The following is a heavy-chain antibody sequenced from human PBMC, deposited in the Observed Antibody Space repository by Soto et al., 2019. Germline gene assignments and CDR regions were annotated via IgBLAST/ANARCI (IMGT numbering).Heavy chain of an antibody. CDR3: ARHNYGSGSTYFDY. CDR1: GGALSRYY. CDR2: IYYSGST. Sequence: QVQLQESGPGLVKPSETLSLTCTVSGGALSRYYWSWIRQPPGKGLEWIGFIYYSGSTNYNPSLKSRVTISADTSKNPFSLTLNSRTAADTAVYYCARHNYGSGSTYFDYWGQGTLVTVSS. V-gene: IGHV4-59*08. J-gene: IGHJ4*02. D-gene: IGHD3-10*01.